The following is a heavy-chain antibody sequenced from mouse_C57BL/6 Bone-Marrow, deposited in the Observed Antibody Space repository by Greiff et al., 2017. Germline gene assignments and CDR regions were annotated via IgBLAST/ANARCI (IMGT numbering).Heavy chain of an antibody. D-gene: IGHD1-1*01. J-gene: IGHJ4*01. CDR3: ARRGYGSSNDYAMDY. CDR2: INPSTGGT. CDR1: GYSFTGYY. V-gene: IGHV1-42*01. Sequence: EVQLQQSGPELVKPGASVKISCKASGYSFTGYYMNWVKQSPEKSLEWIGEINPSTGGTTYNQKFKAKATLTVDKSSSTAYMQLKSLTSEDSAVYYCARRGYGSSNDYAMDYWGQGTSVTVSS.